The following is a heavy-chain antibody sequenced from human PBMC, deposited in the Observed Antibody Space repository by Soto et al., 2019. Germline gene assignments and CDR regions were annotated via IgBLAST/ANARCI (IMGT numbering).Heavy chain of an antibody. J-gene: IGHJ4*02. CDR2: IDPSDSYT. CDR1: GYNFTTYW. CDR3: ARPGETGSYSYFDY. D-gene: IGHD3-9*01. Sequence: GESLKISCKGSGYNFTTYWISRVRQLPGRGLEWMGRIDPSDSYTNYSPSFQGHVTISTDKSISTAYLQWSSLKASDTAMYYCARPGETGSYSYFDYWGQGTLVTVSS. V-gene: IGHV5-10-1*01.